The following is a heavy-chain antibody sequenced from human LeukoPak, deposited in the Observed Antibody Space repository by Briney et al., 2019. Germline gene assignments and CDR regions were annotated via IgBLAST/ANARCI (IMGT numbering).Heavy chain of an antibody. CDR1: GFTFSSYS. J-gene: IGHJ4*02. Sequence: GGSLRLSCAASGFTFSSYSMNWVRQAPGKGLEWVSSISSSSSYIYYADSVKGRFTISRDNAKNSLYLQMNSLRAEDTAVYYCARVADAAAGPIDYWGQGTLVTVSS. V-gene: IGHV3-21*01. CDR2: ISSSSSYI. D-gene: IGHD6-25*01. CDR3: ARVADAAAGPIDY.